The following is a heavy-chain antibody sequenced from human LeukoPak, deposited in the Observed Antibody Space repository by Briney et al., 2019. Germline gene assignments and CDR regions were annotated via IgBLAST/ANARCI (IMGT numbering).Heavy chain of an antibody. CDR1: GFTFSDSP. CDR3: TRVHSSAGSYNDAFAI. CDR2: IRSKPNSYAT. D-gene: IGHD1-26*01. V-gene: IGHV3-73*01. Sequence: PGRSLRLSCVASGFTFSDSPMHWVRQASGEGLEWVGRIRSKPNSYATTYAASVKGRFTISRDGSKNTAYLQMNSLKTQVTAVYYCTRVHSSAGSYNDAFAISGQGKIVTVSS. J-gene: IGHJ3*02.